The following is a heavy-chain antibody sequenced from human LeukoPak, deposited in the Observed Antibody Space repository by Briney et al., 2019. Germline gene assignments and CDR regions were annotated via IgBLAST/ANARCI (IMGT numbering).Heavy chain of an antibody. V-gene: IGHV3-30*04. CDR2: ISYDGSNK. Sequence: GWSLRLSCASSGFTFSDYARYWVRQAPGKGLEGVAVISYDGSNKYYSGSVKGRFTISRDKFQNTLFLQMNSLRDEDTALFYCARDLRMFATSDVFDIWGQGTMVTVAS. J-gene: IGHJ3*02. CDR3: ARDLRMFATSDVFDI. D-gene: IGHD2-8*01. CDR1: GFTFSDYA.